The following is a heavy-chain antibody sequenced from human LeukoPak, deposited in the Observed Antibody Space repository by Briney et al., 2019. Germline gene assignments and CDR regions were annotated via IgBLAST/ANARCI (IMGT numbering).Heavy chain of an antibody. CDR1: GESFSGRY. D-gene: IGHD1-26*01. J-gene: IGHJ6*03. Sequence: PSETLSLTCAVSGESFSGRYWTWIRQTPGKGLEWIGEINHSGSTNFNPSLKSRVTISVDTSKSQFSLKLTSVTAADTAVYYCARGRGSGRYYLPYFYYYMDVWGKGTTVTVSS. CDR2: INHSGST. V-gene: IGHV4-34*01. CDR3: ARGRGSGRYYLPYFYYYMDV.